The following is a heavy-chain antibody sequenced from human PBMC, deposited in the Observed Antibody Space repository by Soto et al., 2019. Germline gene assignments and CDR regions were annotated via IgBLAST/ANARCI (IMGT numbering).Heavy chain of an antibody. CDR3: ARVSVPYYYYGMDV. V-gene: IGHV1-2*02. Sequence: ASVKVSCKASGYTFTGYYMHWVRQAPGQGREWMGWINPNSGGTNYAQKFQGRVTMTRDTSISTAYMELSRLRSDDTAVYYCARVSVPYYYYGMDVWGQGXTVTVYS. D-gene: IGHD3-16*02. CDR2: INPNSGGT. J-gene: IGHJ6*02. CDR1: GYTFTGYY.